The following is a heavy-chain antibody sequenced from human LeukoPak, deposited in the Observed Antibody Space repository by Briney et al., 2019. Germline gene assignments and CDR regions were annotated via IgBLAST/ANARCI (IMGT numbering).Heavy chain of an antibody. V-gene: IGHV3-30*18. Sequence: GGSLRLSCEASGFSFSNYGMHWVRQAPGKGLEWVAVISFDESHKYYVESVKGRFTISRDNSKNTLYLQMNSLKAEDTAIYFCAKAEGLLGYDFWGQGTLVIVSS. D-gene: IGHD3-3*01. CDR2: ISFDESHK. J-gene: IGHJ4*02. CDR3: AKAEGLLGYDF. CDR1: GFSFSNYG.